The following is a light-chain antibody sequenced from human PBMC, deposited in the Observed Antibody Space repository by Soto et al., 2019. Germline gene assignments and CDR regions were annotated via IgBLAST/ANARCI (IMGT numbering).Light chain of an antibody. V-gene: IGLV2-14*03. Sequence: QSALTQPASVSGSPGQSITISCTGTSSDIGGHDDVSWYQQHPGKVPKLLLYGVTDRPSGVSDRFSGSKSGNVASLTISGLQAEDEADYYCCSYTSSSTSYVFGTGTKLTVL. J-gene: IGLJ1*01. CDR1: SSDIGGHDD. CDR3: CSYTSSSTSYV. CDR2: GVT.